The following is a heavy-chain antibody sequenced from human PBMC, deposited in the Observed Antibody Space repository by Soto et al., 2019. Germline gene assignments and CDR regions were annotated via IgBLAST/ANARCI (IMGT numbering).Heavy chain of an antibody. J-gene: IGHJ2*01. Sequence: GGSLRLSCAASGFTFSTYAMTWVRLAPGRGLEWVSGINPSGGPTYDPDSVKGRFTTSRDNSKTTLYRQMNSLRAEDTAIYYCAKPPRGGGYGDWYLDLWGRGTLVTVSS. CDR3: AKPPRGGGYGDWYLDL. CDR2: INPSGGPT. CDR1: GFTFSTYA. D-gene: IGHD3-22*01. V-gene: IGHV3-23*01.